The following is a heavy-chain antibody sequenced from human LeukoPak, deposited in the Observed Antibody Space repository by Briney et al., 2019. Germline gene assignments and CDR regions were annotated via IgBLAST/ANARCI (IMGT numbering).Heavy chain of an antibody. Sequence: GGSLRLSCAASGFTFDVYGMSWVRQAPGKGLEWVSGINWNGDSTGYADSVEGRFTISRDNAKNSLYLQMNSLGAEDTALYYCARAPVSDYWGQGTLVTVSS. CDR1: GFTFDVYG. J-gene: IGHJ4*02. CDR3: ARAPVSDY. CDR2: INWNGDST. D-gene: IGHD2-2*01. V-gene: IGHV3-20*04.